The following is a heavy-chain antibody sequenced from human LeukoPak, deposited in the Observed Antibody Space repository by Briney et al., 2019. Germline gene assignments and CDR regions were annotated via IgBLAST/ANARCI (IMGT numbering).Heavy chain of an antibody. CDR2: ISYDGSNK. J-gene: IGHJ4*02. V-gene: IGHV3-30-3*01. CDR1: GFTFSSYA. Sequence: GRSLRLSCAASGFTFSSYAMLWVRQAPVKGLEWVAVISYDGSNKYYADSVKGRFTISRDNSKNTLYLQMNSLRAEDTAVYYCARDNYYGSGGLDYWGQGTLVTVSS. D-gene: IGHD3-10*01. CDR3: ARDNYYGSGGLDY.